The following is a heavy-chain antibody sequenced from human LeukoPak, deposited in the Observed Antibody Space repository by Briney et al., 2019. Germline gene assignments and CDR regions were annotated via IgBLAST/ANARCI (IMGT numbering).Heavy chain of an antibody. CDR2: ISDSGGST. J-gene: IGHJ6*03. CDR1: GFTFSSYG. CDR3: AKDRCSNGIGCYYYYMDV. D-gene: IGHD2-8*01. V-gene: IGHV3-23*01. Sequence: GGTLRLSCAASGFTFSSYGMTWVRQAPGKGLEWVSPISDSGGSTPYADSVKGRFTISRDNSKNILYLQMNSLRAEDTAVYYCAKDRCSNGIGCYYYYMDVWGKGTTVTISS.